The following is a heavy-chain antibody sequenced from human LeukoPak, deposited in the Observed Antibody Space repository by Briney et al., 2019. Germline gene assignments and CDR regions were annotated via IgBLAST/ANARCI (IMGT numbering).Heavy chain of an antibody. CDR1: GGTFSSYA. D-gene: IGHD2-21*01. V-gene: IGHV1-69*01. CDR2: IIPMFGTA. CDR3: ARDSSEFRSLIPH. Sequence: SVKVSCKASGGTFSSYAISWVRQAPGRGLEWMGGIIPMFGTAKYAQKFQGRVTITADESTSTAYMELRSLRSEDTAVYYCARDSSEFRSLIPHWGQGTLVTVSS. J-gene: IGHJ1*01.